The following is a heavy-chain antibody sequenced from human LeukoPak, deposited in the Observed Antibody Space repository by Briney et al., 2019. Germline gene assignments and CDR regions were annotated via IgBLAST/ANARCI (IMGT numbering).Heavy chain of an antibody. D-gene: IGHD4-17*01. J-gene: IGHJ4*02. CDR1: GYTFTGYF. CDR2: INPHSGGT. V-gene: IGHV1-2*02. Sequence: CASVKVSCKASGYTFTGYFIHWVRQAPGQGLEWMGWINPHSGGTNYAQKFQGRVTMTRDTSISTAYMELSSLRSDDTAVYFCARWVTGDYGDYFGYWGQGTLVTVSS. CDR3: ARWVTGDYGDYFGY.